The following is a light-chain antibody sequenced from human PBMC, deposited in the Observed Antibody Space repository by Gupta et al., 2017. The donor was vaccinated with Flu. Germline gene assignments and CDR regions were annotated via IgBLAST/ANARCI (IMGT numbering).Light chain of an antibody. Sequence: EIVMTQSPATLSVSPGERATLSCRASQSVSSNLAWYQQKPGQAPRLLIYGASTRDTGIPARFSGSGSGKEFTLTISSRQSEDFAGYYCQQYNNWPPITFGHGTKVDIK. V-gene: IGKV3-15*01. CDR1: QSVSSN. J-gene: IGKJ3*01. CDR3: QQYNNWPPIT. CDR2: GAS.